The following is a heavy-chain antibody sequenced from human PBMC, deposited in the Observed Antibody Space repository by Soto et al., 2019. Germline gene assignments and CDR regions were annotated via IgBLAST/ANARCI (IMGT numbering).Heavy chain of an antibody. CDR1: GVSISSSY. CDR3: ARGGNRYSNTGSGVGGFDF. J-gene: IGHJ4*02. D-gene: IGHD5-12*01. V-gene: IGHV4-59*01. Sequence: PSETLSLTCTVSGVSISSSYWSWIRQSPGTGLEWIGYIYYTGTTNYNPSLKRRVTISLDTAKNQFSLNVNSLTTADTAVYFCARGGNRYSNTGSGVGGFDFCGQGTLLTVS. CDR2: IYYTGTT.